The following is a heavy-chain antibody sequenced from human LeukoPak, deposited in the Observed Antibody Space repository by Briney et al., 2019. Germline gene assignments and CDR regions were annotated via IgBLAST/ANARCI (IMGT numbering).Heavy chain of an antibody. V-gene: IGHV3-48*03. CDR2: ISKSGSNM. D-gene: IGHD6-19*01. Sequence: GGSLRLSCAASGFTVNSYEMNWVRQAPGKGLEWVLYISKSGSNMYYADSVKGRFTISRDNAKNSLYLQMNSLRVEDTAVYYCARETAVAGNDYWGQGTLVTVSS. CDR3: ARETAVAGNDY. J-gene: IGHJ4*02. CDR1: GFTVNSYE.